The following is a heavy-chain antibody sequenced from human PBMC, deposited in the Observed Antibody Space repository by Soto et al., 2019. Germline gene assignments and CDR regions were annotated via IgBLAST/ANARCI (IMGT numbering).Heavy chain of an antibody. J-gene: IGHJ4*02. CDR1: GYTFTSYS. CDR2: IMAGNCNT. D-gene: IGHD3-9*01. Sequence: ASVKVSCKASGYTFTSYSMHRAGGSPGQRFKTMGWIMAGNCNTKYSQNFQGRVTITRDTSASTAYMELSSLRSEDTAVYYCARDQDILTSLDYWGQGTLVTVSS. V-gene: IGHV1-3*01. CDR3: ARDQDILTSLDY.